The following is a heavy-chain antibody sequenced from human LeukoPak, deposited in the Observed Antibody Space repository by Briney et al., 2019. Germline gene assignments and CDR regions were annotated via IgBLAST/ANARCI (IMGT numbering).Heavy chain of an antibody. V-gene: IGHV4-61*02. Sequence: SETLSLTCTVSGGSISSGSYYWSWIRQPAGKGLEWIGRIYTSGSTNYNPSLKSRVTISVDTSKNQFSLKLSSVTAADTAVYYCARDSARLVWDAFDTWGQGTMVTVSS. CDR1: GGSISSGSYY. D-gene: IGHD3-16*01. J-gene: IGHJ3*02. CDR3: ARDSARLVWDAFDT. CDR2: IYTSGST.